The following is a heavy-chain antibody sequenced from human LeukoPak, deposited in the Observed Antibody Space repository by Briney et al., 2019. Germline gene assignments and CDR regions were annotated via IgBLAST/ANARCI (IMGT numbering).Heavy chain of an antibody. Sequence: SETLSLTCTVSGGSISSSSYYWGWIRQPPGKGLEWIGYIYYSGSTNYNPSLKSRVTISVDTSKNQFSLKLSSVTAADTAVYYCASSGSSLDAFDIWGQGTMVTVSS. J-gene: IGHJ3*02. CDR2: IYYSGST. V-gene: IGHV4-61*05. CDR1: GGSISSSSYY. CDR3: ASSGSSLDAFDI. D-gene: IGHD1-26*01.